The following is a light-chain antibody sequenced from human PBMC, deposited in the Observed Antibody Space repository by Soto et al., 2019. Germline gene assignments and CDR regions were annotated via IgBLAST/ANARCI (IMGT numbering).Light chain of an antibody. Sequence: IHITQSPSTLSASLGDRFTITFRASQSISSWLAWYQQKPGKAPKLLIYKASSLESGVPSRFSGSGSGTEFTLTISSLQPDDFATYYCQQYNSYPWTFGQGTKVDIK. CDR2: KAS. CDR1: QSISSW. V-gene: IGKV1-5*03. CDR3: QQYNSYPWT. J-gene: IGKJ1*01.